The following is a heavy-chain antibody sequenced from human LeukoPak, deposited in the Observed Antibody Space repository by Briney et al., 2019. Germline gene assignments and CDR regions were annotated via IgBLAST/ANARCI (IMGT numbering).Heavy chain of an antibody. CDR3: ARDRDSSSWTDYYYGMDV. Sequence: GGSLRLSCAASGFSSYNMNWVRQAPGKGLEWVSSISSSTSYISYADSVKGRFTISRDNAKNSLYLQMNSLRAEDTAVYYCARDRDSSSWTDYYYGMDVWGQGTTVTVSS. CDR2: ISSSTSYI. V-gene: IGHV3-21*01. CDR1: GFSSYN. J-gene: IGHJ6*02. D-gene: IGHD6-13*01.